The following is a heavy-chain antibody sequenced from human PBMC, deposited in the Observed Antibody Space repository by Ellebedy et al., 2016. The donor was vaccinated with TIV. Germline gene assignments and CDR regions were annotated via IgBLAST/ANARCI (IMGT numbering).Heavy chain of an antibody. CDR2: IYYTGST. Sequence: SETLSLXXTVSGDSISSGDYFWSWIRQHPVKDLEWIGYIYYTGSTYYNPSLTSRVAISVDTSKNQFSLKLTSVTAADTAVYYCAYGGSYRYFDYWGQGTLVSVSS. CDR3: AYGGSYRYFDY. CDR1: GDSISSGDYF. J-gene: IGHJ4*02. V-gene: IGHV4-31*03. D-gene: IGHD1-26*01.